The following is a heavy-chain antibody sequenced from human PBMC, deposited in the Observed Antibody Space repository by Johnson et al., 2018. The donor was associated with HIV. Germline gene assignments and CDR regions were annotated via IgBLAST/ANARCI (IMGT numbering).Heavy chain of an antibody. V-gene: IGHV3-11*04. J-gene: IGHJ3*01. Sequence: KGLEWISYISNSASAIYYADSVKGRFTISRDNAKTSLYLQMNSLRVEDTAVYYCTTNLITIDAFDLWGQGTRVTVSS. CDR2: ISNSASAI. D-gene: IGHD3-10*01. CDR3: TTNLITIDAFDL.